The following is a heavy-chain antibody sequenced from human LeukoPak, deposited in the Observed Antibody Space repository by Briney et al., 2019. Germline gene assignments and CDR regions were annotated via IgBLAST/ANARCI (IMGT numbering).Heavy chain of an antibody. J-gene: IGHJ4*02. CDR2: ISYDGSNK. CDR1: GFTFSSYG. D-gene: IGHD5-18*01. CDR3: AKDQAQIITTMGVQDY. Sequence: PGRSLRLTCAASGFTFSSYGMRWVRQAPGKGLEWVAVISYDGSNKYYADSVKGRFTISRDNSKNTLYLQMNSLRAEDTAVYYCAKDQAQIITTMGVQDYWGQGTLVTVSS. V-gene: IGHV3-30*18.